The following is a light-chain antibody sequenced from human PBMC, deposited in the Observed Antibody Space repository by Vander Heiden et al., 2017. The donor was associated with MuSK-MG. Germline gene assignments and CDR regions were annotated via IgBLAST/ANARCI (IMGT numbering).Light chain of an antibody. CDR1: KLGDKY. CDR2: QDS. V-gene: IGLV3-1*01. J-gene: IGLJ2*01. Sequence: SYELTQPPSVSVSPGQTASITCSGDKLGDKYACWYQQKPGQSPVLVIYQDSKRPSGIPERFSGSNSGNTATLTISGTQATDEADYYCQAWDSRTVVFGGGTKLTVL. CDR3: QAWDSRTVV.